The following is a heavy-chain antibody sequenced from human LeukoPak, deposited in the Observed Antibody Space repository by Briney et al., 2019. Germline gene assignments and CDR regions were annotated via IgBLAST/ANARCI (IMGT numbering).Heavy chain of an antibody. CDR2: IYYSGST. CDR1: GFTFSSFW. CDR3: ARHSADYGDFSNWFDP. J-gene: IGHJ5*02. Sequence: GSLRLPCAASGFTFSSFWMSWVRQPPGKGLEWIGSIYYSGSTYYNPSLKSRITISVDTSKNQFSLKLSSVTAADTAVYYCARHSADYGDFSNWFDPWGQGTLVTVSS. D-gene: IGHD4-17*01. V-gene: IGHV4-39*01.